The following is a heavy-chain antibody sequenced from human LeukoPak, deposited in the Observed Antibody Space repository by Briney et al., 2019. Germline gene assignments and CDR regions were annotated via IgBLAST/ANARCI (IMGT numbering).Heavy chain of an antibody. CDR3: ARGHCTNGVCFDY. CDR2: IYSGDST. CDR1: GFTVSSNY. D-gene: IGHD2-8*01. Sequence: PGGSLRLSCAASGFTVSSNYMSWVRQAPGKGLEWVSVIYSGDSTYYADSVKGRFTISRDNSKNTLYLQMNSLRAEDTAVYYCARGHCTNGVCFDYWGQGTLVTVSS. V-gene: IGHV3-53*01. J-gene: IGHJ4*02.